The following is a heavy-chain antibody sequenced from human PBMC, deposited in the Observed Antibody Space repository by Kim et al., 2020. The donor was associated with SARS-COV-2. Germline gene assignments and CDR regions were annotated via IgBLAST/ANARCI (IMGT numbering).Heavy chain of an antibody. D-gene: IGHD4-17*01. CDR3: AKDRGSDNGDLVRFDP. V-gene: IGHV3-23*01. J-gene: IGHJ5*02. Sequence: SVKGRFTISRDNPKNTLYLQMNSLRADDTAIYYCAKDRGSDNGDLVRFDPRGQGTLVIVSS.